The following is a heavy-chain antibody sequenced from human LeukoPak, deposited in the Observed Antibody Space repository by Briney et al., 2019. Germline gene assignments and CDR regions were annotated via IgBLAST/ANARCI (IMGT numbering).Heavy chain of an antibody. CDR1: GGTISSYA. CDR3: ARGTPGYSSSYNFDY. V-gene: IGHV1-69*04. D-gene: IGHD6-13*01. Sequence: SVKVSCKASGGTISSYAISWVRQAPGQGLEWMGRIIPILGIANYAQKFQGRVTITADKSTSTAYMELSSLRSEDTAVYYCARGTPGYSSSYNFDYWGQGTLVTVSS. CDR2: IIPILGIA. J-gene: IGHJ4*02.